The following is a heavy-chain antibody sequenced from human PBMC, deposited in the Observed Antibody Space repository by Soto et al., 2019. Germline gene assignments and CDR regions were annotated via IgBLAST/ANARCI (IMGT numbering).Heavy chain of an antibody. V-gene: IGHV1-24*01. CDR1: GYTLTELS. Sequence: GASVKVSCKVSGYTLTELSMPWVRQAPGKGLEWMGGFDPEDGETIYAQKFQGRVTMTRDTSISTAYLELSRLRSDDTALYYCASVERKVYYYGSGRSPHFDYWGQGTLVTVSS. CDR3: ASVERKVYYYGSGRSPHFDY. CDR2: FDPEDGET. D-gene: IGHD3-10*01. J-gene: IGHJ4*02.